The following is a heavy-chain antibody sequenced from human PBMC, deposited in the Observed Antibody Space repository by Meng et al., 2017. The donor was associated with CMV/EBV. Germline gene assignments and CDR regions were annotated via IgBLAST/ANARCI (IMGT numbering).Heavy chain of an antibody. CDR2: IYYSGST. CDR1: GGSISSGGFY. Sequence: SETLSLTCTVSGGSISSGGFYWSWIRQPPGKGLEWIGYIYYSGSTNYNPSLKSRVTISVDTSKNQFSLKLSSVTAADTAVYYCARDAGYYGMDVWGQGTTVTVSS. J-gene: IGHJ6*02. CDR3: ARDAGYYGMDV. V-gene: IGHV4-61*08.